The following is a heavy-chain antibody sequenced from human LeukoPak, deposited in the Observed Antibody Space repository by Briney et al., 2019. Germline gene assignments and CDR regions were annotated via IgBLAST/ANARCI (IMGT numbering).Heavy chain of an antibody. CDR3: AKARIAVAGLHRPIDY. V-gene: IGHV3-30*18. CDR1: GFTFSSYG. Sequence: GGSLRLSCAASGFTFSSYGMHWVRQAPGKGLEWVAVISYDGSNKYYADSVKGRFTISRDNSKNTLYLQMNSLRAEDTAVYYCAKARIAVAGLHRPIDYWGQGTLVTVSS. J-gene: IGHJ4*02. D-gene: IGHD6-19*01. CDR2: ISYDGSNK.